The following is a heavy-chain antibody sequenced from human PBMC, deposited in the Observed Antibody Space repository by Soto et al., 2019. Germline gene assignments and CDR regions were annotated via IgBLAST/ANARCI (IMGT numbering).Heavy chain of an antibody. Sequence: GGSLRLSCAASGFTFSSYAMSWVRQAPGKGLEWVSAISGSGGSTYYADSVKGRFTISRDNSNNTLYLKMNSLRAEDMAVYYCAKDKCSSTSCHEEGYYYYMDVWGKGTTVTVSS. CDR1: GFTFSSYA. V-gene: IGHV3-23*01. CDR3: AKDKCSSTSCHEEGYYYYMDV. J-gene: IGHJ6*03. CDR2: ISGSGGST. D-gene: IGHD2-2*01.